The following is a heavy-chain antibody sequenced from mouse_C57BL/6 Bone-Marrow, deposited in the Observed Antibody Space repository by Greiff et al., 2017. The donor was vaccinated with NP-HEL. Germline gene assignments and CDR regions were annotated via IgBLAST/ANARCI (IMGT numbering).Heavy chain of an antibody. CDR1: GYAFSSYW. V-gene: IGHV1-80*01. D-gene: IGHD1-1*01. J-gene: IGHJ2*01. Sequence: QVQLQQSGAELVKPGASVKISCKASGYAFSSYWMNWVKQRPGKGLEWIGQIYPGDGDTNYNGKFKGKATLTADKSSSTAYMQLSSLTSEDSAVYFGARSGYGSSFPTDYWGQGTTLTVSS. CDR2: IYPGDGDT. CDR3: ARSGYGSSFPTDY.